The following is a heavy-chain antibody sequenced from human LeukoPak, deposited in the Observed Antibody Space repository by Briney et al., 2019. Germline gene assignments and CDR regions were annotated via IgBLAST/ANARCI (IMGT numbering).Heavy chain of an antibody. CDR2: INPSGGST. CDR1: GYTFTSYY. CDR3: ASQSSSWYYFDY. Sequence: ASVKVSCKASGYTFTSYYMHWVRQAPGQGLEWMGIINPSGGSTSYAQKFQGRVTMTRDMSTSTVYMELRSLRSDDTAVYYCASQSSSWYYFDYWGQGTLVTVSS. D-gene: IGHD6-13*01. J-gene: IGHJ4*02. V-gene: IGHV1-46*01.